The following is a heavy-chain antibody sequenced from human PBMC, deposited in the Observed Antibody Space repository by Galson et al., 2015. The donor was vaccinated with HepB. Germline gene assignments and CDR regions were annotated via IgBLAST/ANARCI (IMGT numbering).Heavy chain of an antibody. V-gene: IGHV3-21*01. CDR1: EFTFTTYT. D-gene: IGHD4-23*01. Sequence: SLRLSCAASEFTFTTYTMNWVRQAPGKGLEWVSSISSSSSYIYYADSVKGRFTISRDNAKNSLYLQMNSLRAEDTAVYYCAKLLDLDAFDIWGQGTMVTVSS. CDR3: AKLLDLDAFDI. J-gene: IGHJ3*02. CDR2: ISSSSSYI.